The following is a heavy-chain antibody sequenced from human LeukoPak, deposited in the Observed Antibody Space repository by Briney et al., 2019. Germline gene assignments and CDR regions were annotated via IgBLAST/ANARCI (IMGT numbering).Heavy chain of an antibody. V-gene: IGHV3-66*02. D-gene: IGHD4-17*01. Sequence: GGSLRLSCAASGFTVSSNYMSWVRQAPGRGLEWVSVIYSGGSTYYADSVKGRFTISRDNSKNTVYLQMNSLRLEDTAVYYCARDFYGDYSHYYYMDVWGKGTTVTVSS. CDR3: ARDFYGDYSHYYYMDV. CDR1: GFTVSSNY. J-gene: IGHJ6*03. CDR2: IYSGGST.